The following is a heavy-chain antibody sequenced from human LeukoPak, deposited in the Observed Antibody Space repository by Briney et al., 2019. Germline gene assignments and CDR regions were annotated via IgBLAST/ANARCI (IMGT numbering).Heavy chain of an antibody. V-gene: IGHV3-23*01. J-gene: IGHJ4*02. CDR1: GFTFSSYS. Sequence: PGGSLRLSCAASGFTFSSYSMNWVRQAPGKGLEWVSAIGGSGGSTYYADSVKGRFTISRDNSKNTLYLQMNSLRAEDTAVYYCAKDGERVYYGSGIYFDYWGQGTLVTVSS. CDR2: IGGSGGST. CDR3: AKDGERVYYGSGIYFDY. D-gene: IGHD3-10*01.